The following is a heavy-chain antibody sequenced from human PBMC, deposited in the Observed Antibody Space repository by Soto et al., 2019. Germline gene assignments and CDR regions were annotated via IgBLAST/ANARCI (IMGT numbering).Heavy chain of an antibody. D-gene: IGHD2-15*01. Sequence: HGATLKISCTVSGCRFTRYLSGWVRQMPGKGLEWVGVFYPGDSDTRYSPSFQGQVTISADKSISTAYLQWSSLKASDTAMYYCARQVVVAAFEAFDIWGQWTM. V-gene: IGHV5-51*01. CDR3: ARQVVVAAFEAFDI. J-gene: IGHJ3*02. CDR2: FYPGDSDT. CDR1: GCRFTRYL.